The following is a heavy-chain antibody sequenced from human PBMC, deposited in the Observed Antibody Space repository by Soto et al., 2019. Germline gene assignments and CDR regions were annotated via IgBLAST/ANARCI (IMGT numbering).Heavy chain of an antibody. CDR1: GFSLTTSGRG. CDR3: GNSLAMMDAIEV. D-gene: IGHD3-16*01. CDR2: FFWGDDK. J-gene: IGHJ3*01. V-gene: IGHV2-5*02. Sequence: QITLKESGPTLVKPTQTLTLTCTFSGFSLTTSGRGVGWIRQPPGKALEWLALFFWGDDKRYSPSLKTRPTTSKDTSTTQVVLTMTNMGPGDTATYCCGNSLAMMDAIEVWGHGTVVTVYS.